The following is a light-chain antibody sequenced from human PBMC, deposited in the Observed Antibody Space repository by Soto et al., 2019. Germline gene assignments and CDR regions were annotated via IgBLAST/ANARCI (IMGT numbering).Light chain of an antibody. CDR2: EVN. CDR1: SSDIGAYDY. V-gene: IGLV2-14*01. CDR3: CSFTTTSTHV. J-gene: IGLJ1*01. Sequence: QSALTQPASLSGSPGQSITISCTGTSSDIGAYDYVSWFQQHPGKAPKLMISEVNNRPSGVSNRFSGSKSGNTAYLTISGLQVEDEAEYFCCSFTTTSTHVFGTGIKVTVL.